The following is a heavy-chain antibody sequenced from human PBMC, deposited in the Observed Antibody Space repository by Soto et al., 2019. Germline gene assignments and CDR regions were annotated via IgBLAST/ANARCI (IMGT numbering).Heavy chain of an antibody. CDR1: GGSISSGGYS. V-gene: IGHV4-30-2*01. CDR2: MYHSGST. Sequence: SETLSLTCAVSGGSISSGGYSWSWIRQPPGKGLEWIGYMYHSGSTYYNPSLKSRVTISIDRSKNQFSLKLSSVTAADTAVYYCATAPGPYWGQGTLVTVPS. CDR3: ATAPGPY. J-gene: IGHJ4*02.